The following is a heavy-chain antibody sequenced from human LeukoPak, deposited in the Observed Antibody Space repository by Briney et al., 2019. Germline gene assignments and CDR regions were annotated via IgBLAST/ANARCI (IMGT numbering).Heavy chain of an antibody. D-gene: IGHD3-3*01. CDR3: ARAPRENFWSGPFDY. Sequence: SQTLSLTCTVSGGSISSGGYCWSWIHQHPGKGLEWIGYIYYSGSTYYNPSLKSRVTISVDTSKNQFSLKLSSVTAADTAVYYCARAPRENFWSGPFDYWGQGTLVTVSS. CDR1: GGSISSGGYC. J-gene: IGHJ4*02. CDR2: IYYSGST. V-gene: IGHV4-31*03.